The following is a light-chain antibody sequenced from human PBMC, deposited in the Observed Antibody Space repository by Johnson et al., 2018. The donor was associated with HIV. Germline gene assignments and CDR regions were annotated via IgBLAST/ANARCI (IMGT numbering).Light chain of an antibody. V-gene: IGLV1-51*01. CDR3: GTWDSSLSAGYV. J-gene: IGLJ1*01. CDR2: DNN. CDR1: SSNIGNNY. Sequence: QSVLTQPPSVSAAPGQKVTISCSGSSSNIGNNYVSWYQQLPGTVPKLLIYDNNKRPSGIPDRFSGSKSGTSATLGITGLQTGDEADYYCGTWDSSLSAGYVFGTGTKVTLL.